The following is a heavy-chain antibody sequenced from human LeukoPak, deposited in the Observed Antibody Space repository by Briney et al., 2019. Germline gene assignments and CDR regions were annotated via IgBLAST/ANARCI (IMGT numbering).Heavy chain of an antibody. V-gene: IGHV1-46*01. CDR1: GYTFTSYY. CDR3: ARDGSLGCVVRGVAGMDV. J-gene: IGHJ6*02. Sequence: GASVKVSCKASGYTFTSYYMHWVRQAPGQGLEWMGIINPSGGSTSYAQKFQGRVTMTRDTSTSTVSMELSSLRAEDTAVYYCARDGSLGCVVRGVAGMDVWGQGTTVTVSS. D-gene: IGHD3-10*01. CDR2: INPSGGST.